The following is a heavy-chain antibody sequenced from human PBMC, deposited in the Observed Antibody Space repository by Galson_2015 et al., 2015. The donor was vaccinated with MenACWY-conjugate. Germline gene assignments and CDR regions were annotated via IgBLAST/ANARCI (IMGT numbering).Heavy chain of an antibody. CDR1: GFTFSSYG. V-gene: IGHV3-30*18. Sequence: SLRLSCAASGFTFSSYGMHWVRQAPGKGLEWVAVISYDGSNKYYADSVKGRFTISRDNSKNTLYLQMNSLRAEDTAVYYCAKDPSHSSGWYADYWGQGTLVTVSS. J-gene: IGHJ4*02. CDR3: AKDPSHSSGWYADY. CDR2: ISYDGSNK. D-gene: IGHD6-19*01.